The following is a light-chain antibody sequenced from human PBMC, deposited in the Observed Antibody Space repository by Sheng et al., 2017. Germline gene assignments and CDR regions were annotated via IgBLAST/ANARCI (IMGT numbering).Light chain of an antibody. CDR1: QSVSSY. V-gene: IGKV3-15*01. J-gene: IGKJ1*01. CDR2: GAS. Sequence: EIVMTQSPATLSVSPGERATLSCRDSQSVSSYLAWYQQKPGQAPRLLIYGASTRATGIPARFSASGSGTEFTLTISSLQSEDFAVYFCQQYDSWLWTFGQGTKVEIK. CDR3: QQYDSWLWT.